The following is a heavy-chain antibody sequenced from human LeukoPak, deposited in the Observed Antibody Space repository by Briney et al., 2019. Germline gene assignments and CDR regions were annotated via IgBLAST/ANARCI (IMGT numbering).Heavy chain of an antibody. CDR3: AREPRYCSSTSCPGTPHWYFDL. V-gene: IGHV3-23*01. CDR2: ISGSGGST. Sequence: PGGSLRLSCAASGFTFSSYAMSWVRQAPGKGLEWVSAISGSGGSTYYADSVKGRFTISRDNSKNTLYLQMNSLRAEDTAVYYCAREPRYCSSTSCPGTPHWYFDLWGRGTLVTVSS. D-gene: IGHD2-2*01. CDR1: GFTFSSYA. J-gene: IGHJ2*01.